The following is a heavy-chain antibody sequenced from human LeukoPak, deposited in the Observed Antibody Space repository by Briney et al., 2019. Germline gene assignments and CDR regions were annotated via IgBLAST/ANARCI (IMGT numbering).Heavy chain of an antibody. Sequence: ASVKVSCKASGYTFTNYGMNWVRQAPGQGLEWMGWISAYNGNTNYAQKLQGRVTMTTDTSTSTAYMEVRSLRSDDTAVYYCAREDWDDSSAYDSNTRGYGMDVWGQGTTVTVSS. CDR2: ISAYNGNT. D-gene: IGHD3-22*01. CDR1: GYTFTNYG. CDR3: AREDWDDSSAYDSNTRGYGMDV. V-gene: IGHV1-18*01. J-gene: IGHJ6*02.